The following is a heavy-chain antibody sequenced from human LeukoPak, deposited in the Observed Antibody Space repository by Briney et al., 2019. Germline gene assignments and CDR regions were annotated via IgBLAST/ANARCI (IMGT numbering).Heavy chain of an antibody. J-gene: IGHJ4*02. Sequence: GGSLRLSCAASRFTLSTYWMSWVRQAPGKGLEWVAHIKQDGSQEYYVDSVKGRLTISRDSAKNSLYLQMNSLRAEDTAVYYCARGVPYDSWSGPHYSDYWGQGTLVTVSS. D-gene: IGHD3-3*01. V-gene: IGHV3-7*01. CDR1: RFTLSTYW. CDR2: IKQDGSQE. CDR3: ARGVPYDSWSGPHYSDY.